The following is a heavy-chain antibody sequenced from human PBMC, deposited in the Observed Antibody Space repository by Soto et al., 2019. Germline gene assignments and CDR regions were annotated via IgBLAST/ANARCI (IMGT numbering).Heavy chain of an antibody. CDR1: GFTFSSYW. Sequence: GGSLRLSCAASGFTFSSYWMSWARQAPGKGLEWVANIKQDGSEKYYVDSVKGRFTISRDNAKNSLYLQMNSLRAEDTAVYYCARYYGDYYYYYGMDVWGQGTTVTVSS. D-gene: IGHD4-17*01. V-gene: IGHV3-7*01. CDR3: ARYYGDYYYYYGMDV. CDR2: IKQDGSEK. J-gene: IGHJ6*02.